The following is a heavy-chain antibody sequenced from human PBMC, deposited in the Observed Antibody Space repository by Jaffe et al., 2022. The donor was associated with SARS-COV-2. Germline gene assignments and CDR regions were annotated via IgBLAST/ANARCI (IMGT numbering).Heavy chain of an antibody. CDR2: ISGTGYKT. V-gene: IGHV3-23*04. J-gene: IGHJ6*03. CDR3: AKMPILGDYVWRFYYMDV. CDR1: GFTFSNHA. D-gene: IGHD3-16*01. Sequence: EVQLEESGGGLVQPGGSLRLYCVGSGFTFSNHAMSWVRQAPGKGLEWVSSISGTGYKTKYADSLKGRFTISRDNSRDTLYLQMNTLRVEDTAIYYCAKMPILGDYVWRFYYMDVWGKGTTVIVSS.